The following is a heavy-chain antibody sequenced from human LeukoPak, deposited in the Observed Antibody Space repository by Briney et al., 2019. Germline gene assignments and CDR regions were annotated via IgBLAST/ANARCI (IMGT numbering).Heavy chain of an antibody. D-gene: IGHD1-1*01. CDR3: ARQELEPFYFDY. Sequence: SETLSLTCTVSGGSISSYYWSWIRQPPGKGLEWIGYIYYSGSTNYNPSLKSRVTISVDTSKNQLSLKLSSVTAADTAVYYCARQELEPFYFDYWGQGTLVTVSS. CDR2: IYYSGST. J-gene: IGHJ4*02. V-gene: IGHV4-59*08. CDR1: GGSISSYY.